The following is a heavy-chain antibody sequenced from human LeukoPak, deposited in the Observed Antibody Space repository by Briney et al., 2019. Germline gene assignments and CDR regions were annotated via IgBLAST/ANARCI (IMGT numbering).Heavy chain of an antibody. Sequence: RASVKVSCKASGYTFTSYDINWVRQAPGQGLEWMGGIIPIFGTANYAQKFQGRVTITTDESTSTAYMELSSLRSEDTAVYYCARSPTYDFWSGYSLFWFDPWGQGTLATVSS. D-gene: IGHD3-3*01. CDR1: GYTFTSYD. J-gene: IGHJ5*02. CDR2: IIPIFGTA. CDR3: ARSPTYDFWSGYSLFWFDP. V-gene: IGHV1-69*05.